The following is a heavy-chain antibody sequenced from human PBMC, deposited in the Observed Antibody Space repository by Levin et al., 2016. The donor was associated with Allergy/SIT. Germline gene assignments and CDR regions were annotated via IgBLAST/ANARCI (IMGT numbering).Heavy chain of an antibody. Sequence: VRQMPGKGLEWMGRIDPSDSYTNYSPSFQGHVTISADKSISTAYLQWSSLKASDTAMYYCARRGHYYDSSGDDYWGQGTLVTVSS. CDR3: ARRGHYYDSSGDDY. J-gene: IGHJ4*02. D-gene: IGHD3-22*01. CDR2: IDPSDSYT. V-gene: IGHV5-10-1*01.